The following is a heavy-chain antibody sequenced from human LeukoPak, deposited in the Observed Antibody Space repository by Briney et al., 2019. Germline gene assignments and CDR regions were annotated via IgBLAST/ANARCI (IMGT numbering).Heavy chain of an antibody. CDR1: GYTLTELS. Sequence: GASVKVSCKVSGYTLTELSMHWVRQAPGKGLEWMGGFDPEDGETIYAQKFQGRVTMTEDTSTDTAYMELSSLRSEDTAVYYCATSDSSGYASSFFDYWGQGTLVTVSS. J-gene: IGHJ4*02. D-gene: IGHD3-22*01. V-gene: IGHV1-24*01. CDR3: ATSDSSGYASSFFDY. CDR2: FDPEDGET.